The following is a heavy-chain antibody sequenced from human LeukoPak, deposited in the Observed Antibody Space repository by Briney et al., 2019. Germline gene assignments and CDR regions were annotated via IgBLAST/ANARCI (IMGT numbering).Heavy chain of an antibody. CDR2: IYYGGNT. D-gene: IGHD3-9*01. V-gene: IGHV4-39*01. CDR3: ARVGYNLLTGYYKAWEVDY. J-gene: IGHJ4*02. CDR1: GGSISSSSYY. Sequence: PSETLSLTCTVSGGSISSSSYYWGWIRQPSGEGLEWIGSIYYGGNTYYNPSLKSRVTISVDTSKNQFSLKLSSVTAADTAVYYCARVGYNLLTGYYKAWEVDYRGQGTLVTVSS.